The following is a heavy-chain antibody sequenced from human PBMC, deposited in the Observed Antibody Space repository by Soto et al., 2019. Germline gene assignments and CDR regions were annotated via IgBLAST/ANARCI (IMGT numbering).Heavy chain of an antibody. CDR2: IYYSGST. Sequence: SSTXSVTCTVSGGSSIIGGYYWSWIRQHPGKGLEWIGYIYYSGSTYYNPSLKSRVTISVDTSKNQFSLKLSSVTAADTAVYYCALTIFGVVPGGCFDQWGPGTLV. CDR3: ALTIFGVVPGGCFDQ. CDR1: GGSSIIGGYY. J-gene: IGHJ1*01. D-gene: IGHD3-3*01. V-gene: IGHV4-31*03.